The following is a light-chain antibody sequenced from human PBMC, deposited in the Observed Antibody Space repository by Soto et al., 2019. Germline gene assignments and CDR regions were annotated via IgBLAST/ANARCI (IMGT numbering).Light chain of an antibody. J-gene: IGKJ4*01. CDR1: QSVSSW. CDR3: HHYNSYDT. CDR2: DAS. Sequence: DLQMTQSPSTPSAFVGDRVTITCRASQSVSSWLAWYQQRPGKAPKLLIYDASTLASGVPPRFNGSGSGTEFTLTISSLAPDDFVSYYSHHYNSYDTVRGGTKVDSK. V-gene: IGKV1-5*01.